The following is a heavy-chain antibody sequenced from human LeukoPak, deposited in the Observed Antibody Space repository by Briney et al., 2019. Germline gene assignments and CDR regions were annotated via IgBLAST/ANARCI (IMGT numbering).Heavy chain of an antibody. Sequence: SVKGRFTISRDNSKNTLYLQMNSLRAEDTAVYYCAKSRIITMIVVVTYLFDYWGQGTLVTVSS. D-gene: IGHD3-22*01. CDR3: AKSRIITMIVVVTYLFDY. J-gene: IGHJ4*02. V-gene: IGHV3-23*01.